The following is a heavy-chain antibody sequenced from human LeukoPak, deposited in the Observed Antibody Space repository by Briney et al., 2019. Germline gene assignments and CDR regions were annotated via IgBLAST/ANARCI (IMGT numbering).Heavy chain of an antibody. CDR2: IRSKAYGGTT. CDR3: TREGSGSYPYYFDY. J-gene: IGHJ4*02. D-gene: IGHD1-26*01. V-gene: IGHV3-49*04. Sequence: PGRSLRLSCTASGFTFGDYAMSWVRQAPGKGLEWVGFIRSKAYGGTTEYAASVKGRFTISRDDSKSIAYLQMNSLKTEDTAVYYCTREGSGSYPYYFDYWGQGTLVTVSS. CDR1: GFTFGDYA.